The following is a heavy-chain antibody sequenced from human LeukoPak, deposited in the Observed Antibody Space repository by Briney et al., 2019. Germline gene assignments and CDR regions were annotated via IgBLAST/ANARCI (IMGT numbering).Heavy chain of an antibody. V-gene: IGHV4-30-2*01. D-gene: IGHD2-15*01. CDR1: GGSISSSSYY. J-gene: IGHJ3*02. Sequence: SQTLSLTCTVSGGSISSSSYYWGWIRQPPGKGLEWIGYIYHSGSTYYNPSLKSRVTISVDRSKNQFSLKLSSVTAADTAVYYCARGGGPDAFDIWGQGTMVTVSS. CDR2: IYHSGST. CDR3: ARGGGPDAFDI.